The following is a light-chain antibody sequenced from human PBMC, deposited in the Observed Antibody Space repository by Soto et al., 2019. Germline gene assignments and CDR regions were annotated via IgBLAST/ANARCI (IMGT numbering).Light chain of an antibody. CDR2: KAS. J-gene: IGKJ1*01. Sequence: DIQMTQSPSTLSGSVGDGVTITCRASQTISSWLAWYQQKPGKAPKLLIYKASTLKSGVPSRFSGSGSGTDFTLTISSLQPEDFATYYCQQSYSTPPTFGQGTKVDI. V-gene: IGKV1-5*03. CDR3: QQSYSTPPT. CDR1: QTISSW.